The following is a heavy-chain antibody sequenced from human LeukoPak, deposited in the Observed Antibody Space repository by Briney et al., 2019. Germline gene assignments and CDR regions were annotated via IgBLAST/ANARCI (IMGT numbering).Heavy chain of an antibody. CDR1: GFSFSSSA. J-gene: IGHJ6*02. V-gene: IGHV3-15*01. D-gene: IGHD6-19*01. CDR3: TTPSSGWHIAYYYYYGMDV. Sequence: PGGSLRLSCAASGFSFSSSAMSWVRLAPGKGLEWVGRIKSKTDGGTTDYAAPVKGRFTISRDDSKNTLYLQMNSLKTEDTAVYYCTTPSSGWHIAYYYYYGMDVWGQGTTVTVSS. CDR2: IKSKTDGGTT.